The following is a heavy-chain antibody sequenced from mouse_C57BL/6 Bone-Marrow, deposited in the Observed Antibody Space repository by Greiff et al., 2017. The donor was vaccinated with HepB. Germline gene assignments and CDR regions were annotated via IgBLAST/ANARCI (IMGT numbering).Heavy chain of an antibody. CDR3: ARSGFITTDFFDY. D-gene: IGHD1-1*01. Sequence: VKLVESGAELVRPGASVKLSCKASGYTFTDYYINWVKQRPGQGLEWIARIYPGSGNTYYNEKFKGKATLTAEKSSSTAYMQLSSLTSEDSAVYFCARSGFITTDFFDYWGQGTTLTVSS. CDR2: IYPGSGNT. J-gene: IGHJ2*01. CDR1: GYTFTDYY. V-gene: IGHV1-76*01.